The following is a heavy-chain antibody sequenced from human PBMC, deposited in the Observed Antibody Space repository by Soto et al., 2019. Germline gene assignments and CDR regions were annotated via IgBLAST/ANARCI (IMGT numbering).Heavy chain of an antibody. D-gene: IGHD2-15*01. CDR1: GFTFSSYG. V-gene: IGHV3-30*18. CDR3: AKDLRRYCSGGSCYSSNAFDI. J-gene: IGHJ3*02. CDR2: ISYDGSNK. Sequence: TGGSLRLSCAASGFTFSSYGMHWVRQAPGKGLEWVAVISYDGSNKYYADSVKGRFTISRDNSKNTLYLQMNSLRAEDTAVYYCAKDLRRYCSGGSCYSSNAFDIWGQGTMVTVSS.